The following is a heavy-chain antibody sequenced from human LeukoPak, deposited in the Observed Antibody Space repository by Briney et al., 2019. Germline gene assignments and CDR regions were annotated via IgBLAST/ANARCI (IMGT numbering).Heavy chain of an antibody. J-gene: IGHJ1*01. CDR3: TTGYYYDCSGYYS. D-gene: IGHD3-22*01. CDR1: GFTFTNAW. Sequence: GGSLRLSCAASGFTFTNAWMSWVRQAPGKGLEWVGRIKSKTDGGTTDYAAPVKGRFTISRDDSKNTLYLQMNSLKTEDTAVYYCTTGYYYDCSGYYSWGQGTLVTVSS. CDR2: IKSKTDGGTT. V-gene: IGHV3-15*01.